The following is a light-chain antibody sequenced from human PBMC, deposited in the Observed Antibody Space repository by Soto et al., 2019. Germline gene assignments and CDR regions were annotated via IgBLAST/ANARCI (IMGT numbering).Light chain of an antibody. CDR3: QPYMSYS. J-gene: IGKJ1*01. V-gene: IGKV1-5*01. CDR2: HAS. CDR1: QSISNW. Sequence: DIRLTPSPSPLPASVGDRVTLPCRASQSISNWLAWYHQTPGTAPKLLIYHASTVESGVPSRCSGSGSGTEFTFTSSSLQPDDCATYYCQPYMSYSFGQGTKVDI.